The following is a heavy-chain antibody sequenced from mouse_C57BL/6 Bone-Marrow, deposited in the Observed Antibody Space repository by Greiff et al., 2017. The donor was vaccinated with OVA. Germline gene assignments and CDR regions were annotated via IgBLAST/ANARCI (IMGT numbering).Heavy chain of an antibody. CDR2: IWPGGGT. CDR1: GFSLTSYA. Sequence: VQGVESGPGLVAPSQSLSITCTVSGFSLTSYAISWVRQPPGKGLEWLGVIWPGGGTNYNSALKSRLSISKDNSKSQVFLKMNSLQTDDTARYYCARQYYFDYWGQGTTLTVSS. V-gene: IGHV2-9-1*01. J-gene: IGHJ2*01. CDR3: ARQYYFDY.